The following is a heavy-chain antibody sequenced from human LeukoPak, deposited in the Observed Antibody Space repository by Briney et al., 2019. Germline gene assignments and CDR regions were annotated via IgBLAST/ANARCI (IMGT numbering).Heavy chain of an antibody. V-gene: IGHV4-39*07. Sequence: PSETLSLTCTVSGGSISGTSYYWGWIRQPPGKGLEWIGNIHYSGSTYYNASLQSRVTISVDTSKNQFSLKLSSVTAADTAVYYCARSMVREVILSARRANWFDPWGQGTLVTVSS. J-gene: IGHJ5*02. CDR2: IHYSGST. CDR1: GGSISGTSYY. D-gene: IGHD3-10*01. CDR3: ARSMVREVILSARRANWFDP.